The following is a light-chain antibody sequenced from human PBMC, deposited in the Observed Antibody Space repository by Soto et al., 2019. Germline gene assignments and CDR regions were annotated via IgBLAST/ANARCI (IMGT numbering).Light chain of an antibody. Sequence: QSALTQPASVSGSPGQSITISCTGTSSDVGLYNYVSWYQQYPGKAPKLMIFEVSKRPSGVSNRFSASKSGNTASLTISGLQAEDEADYYCISYTTASTSYVFGTGTKVTVL. V-gene: IGLV2-14*01. CDR1: SSDVGLYNY. J-gene: IGLJ1*01. CDR2: EVS. CDR3: ISYTTASTSYV.